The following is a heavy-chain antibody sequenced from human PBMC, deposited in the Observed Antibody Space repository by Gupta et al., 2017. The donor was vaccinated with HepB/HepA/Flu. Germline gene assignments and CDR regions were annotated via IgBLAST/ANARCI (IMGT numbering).Heavy chain of an antibody. CDR1: GFSLSTSGVG. CDR3: ARGDSSGYHYFFDY. D-gene: IGHD3-22*01. Sequence: QITLKESGPTLVKPTQTLTLTCTFSGFSLSTSGVGVGWIRQPPGKALEWLALIYWDDDKRYSPSLKSRLAISQDTSKYQVVLTMTNMGPVDTATYYCARGDSSGYHYFFDYWGQGTLVTVSS. CDR2: IYWDDDK. V-gene: IGHV2-5*02. J-gene: IGHJ4*02.